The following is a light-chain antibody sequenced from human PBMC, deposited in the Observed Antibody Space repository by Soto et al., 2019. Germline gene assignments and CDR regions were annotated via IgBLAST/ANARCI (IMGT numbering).Light chain of an antibody. J-gene: IGKJ4*01. Sequence: DIQMTQSPSSLSASVGDRVTITCRASQSISSYLNWYQQKPGKAPKLLIDAASSLQSGVPSRFSGSGSGTDFTLTIRSLQPEDFATYYCQQSDSTPLTFGGGTKVEIK. CDR2: AAS. CDR1: QSISSY. V-gene: IGKV1-39*01. CDR3: QQSDSTPLT.